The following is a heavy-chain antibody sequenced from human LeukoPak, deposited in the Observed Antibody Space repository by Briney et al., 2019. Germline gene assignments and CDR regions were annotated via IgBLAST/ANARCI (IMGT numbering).Heavy chain of an antibody. CDR2: INPSGGST. V-gene: IGHV1-46*01. Sequence: ASVKVCCKASGYTFTSYYMHWVRQAPGQGLEWMGIINPSGGSTSYAQKFQGRVTMTRDTSTSTVYMELSSLRSEDTAVYYCAREYYYDSSGYQTSDYWGQGTLVTVSS. D-gene: IGHD3-22*01. CDR3: AREYYYDSSGYQTSDY. CDR1: GYTFTSYY. J-gene: IGHJ4*02.